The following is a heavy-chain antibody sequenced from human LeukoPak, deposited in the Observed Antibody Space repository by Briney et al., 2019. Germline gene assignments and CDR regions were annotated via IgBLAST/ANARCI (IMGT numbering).Heavy chain of an antibody. CDR1: GDSVSSNSAA. CDR2: TYYRSRWYY. V-gene: IGHV6-1*01. Sequence: SQTLSLTCAISGDSVSSNSAAWDWIRQSPSRGLEWLGRTYYRSRWYYGYAVSVKSRITINPDTSKNQFSLQLNSVTPEDTAIYYCTRTIAGYIDYWGQGTLVTVSS. CDR3: TRTIAGYIDY. J-gene: IGHJ4*02. D-gene: IGHD2-2*02.